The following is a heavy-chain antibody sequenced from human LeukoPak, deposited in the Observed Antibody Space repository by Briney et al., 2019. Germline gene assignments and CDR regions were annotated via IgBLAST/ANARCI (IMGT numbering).Heavy chain of an antibody. CDR1: GGTFSSYA. J-gene: IGHJ4*02. CDR3: ARELVYDYVWGSCRTQLDY. Sequence: ASVKVSCXASGGTFSSYAISWVRQAPGQGLEWMGGIIPIFGTANYAQKFQGRVTITTDESTSTAYMELSSLRSEDTAVYYCARELVYDYVWGSCRTQLDYWGQGTLVTVSS. D-gene: IGHD3-16*02. V-gene: IGHV1-69*05. CDR2: IIPIFGTA.